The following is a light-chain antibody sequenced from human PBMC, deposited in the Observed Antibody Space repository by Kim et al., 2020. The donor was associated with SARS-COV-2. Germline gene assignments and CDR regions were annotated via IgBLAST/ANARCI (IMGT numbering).Light chain of an antibody. J-gene: IGKJ4*01. V-gene: IGKV3-20*01. Sequence: SPGERASHSCRASQTVTSSYLGWYQQKPGQAPRLLIYGTSNRATDIPDRFSGSGSGTDFTLTISRLEPGDFAVYYCQQYGGSPLTFGGGTKVDIK. CDR2: GTS. CDR1: QTVTSSY. CDR3: QQYGGSPLT.